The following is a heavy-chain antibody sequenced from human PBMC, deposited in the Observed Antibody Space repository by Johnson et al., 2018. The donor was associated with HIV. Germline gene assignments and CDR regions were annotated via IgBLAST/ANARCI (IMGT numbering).Heavy chain of an antibody. CDR2: ISYDGVNK. V-gene: IGHV3-30*03. J-gene: IGHJ3*02. CDR3: ARRWELHSNAFDI. Sequence: QVQLVESGGGLVQPGGSLRLSCAASGFTFSSYWMSWVRQAPGEGLEWVAVISYDGVNKYYADSVKGRFTISRDNAKNSLYLQMNNLRAEDTALYYCARRWELHSNAFDIWGQGTMVTVSS. D-gene: IGHD1-26*01. CDR1: GFTFSSYW.